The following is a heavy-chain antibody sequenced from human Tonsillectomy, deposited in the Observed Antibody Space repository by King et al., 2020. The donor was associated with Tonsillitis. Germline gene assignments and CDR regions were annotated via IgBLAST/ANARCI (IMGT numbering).Heavy chain of an antibody. CDR3: ARDPTGRGYFDY. CDR1: GGSITSHY. V-gene: IGHV4-59*11. Sequence: VQLQESGPGLVKPSETLSLTCTVSGGSITSHYWSWIRQPPGKGLEWIGYIYDSGSTNYNPTLRSRATISVDTSKNQFSLKLRSVTAADTAVYFCARDPTGRGYFDYWGQGTQVTVS. CDR2: IYDSGST. J-gene: IGHJ4*02. D-gene: IGHD1-14*01.